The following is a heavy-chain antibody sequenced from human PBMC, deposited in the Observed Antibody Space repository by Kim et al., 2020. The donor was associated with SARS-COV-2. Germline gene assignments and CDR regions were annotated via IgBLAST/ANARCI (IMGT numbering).Heavy chain of an antibody. CDR1: GFTFDDYA. Sequence: GGSLRLSCAASGFTFDDYAIHWVRQAPGKGLEWVSGISWNGDTMGYADSVKGRVTISSDNDKNSTSPRMNSLRAEDSASYYCAKTISPESSRGSFDSWG. V-gene: IGHV3-9*01. CDR2: ISWNGDTM. CDR3: AKTISPESSRGSFDS. D-gene: IGHD6-13*01. J-gene: IGHJ4*01.